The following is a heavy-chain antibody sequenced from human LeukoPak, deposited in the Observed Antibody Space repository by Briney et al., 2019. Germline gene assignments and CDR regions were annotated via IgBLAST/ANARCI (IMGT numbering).Heavy chain of an antibody. CDR1: GYTFTGYY. J-gene: IGHJ6*02. CDR3: ARDTLYGDYAAGTDV. CDR2: INPNSGGT. V-gene: IGHV1-2*02. Sequence: ASVKVSCKASGYTFTGYYMHWVRQAPGQGLEWMGWINPNSGGTNYAQKFQGRVTMTRDTSISTAYMELSRLRSDDTAVYYCARDTLYGDYAAGTDVWGQGTTVTVSS. D-gene: IGHD4-17*01.